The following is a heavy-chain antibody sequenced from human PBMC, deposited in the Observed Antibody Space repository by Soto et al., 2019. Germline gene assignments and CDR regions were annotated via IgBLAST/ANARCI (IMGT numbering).Heavy chain of an antibody. V-gene: IGHV4-39*01. J-gene: IGHJ4*02. CDR2: IYFNGNT. CDR3: ARQGSY. Sequence: QLQLQESGPGLVKPSETLSLTCNVSGVSISDTSYYWGWIRQPPGKGLEWIGTIYFNGNTFYNPFLTSRLTISVDTSKNQFSLRLTSVTAADTAVYYCARQGSYWGQGTLVAVSS. CDR1: GVSISDTSYY.